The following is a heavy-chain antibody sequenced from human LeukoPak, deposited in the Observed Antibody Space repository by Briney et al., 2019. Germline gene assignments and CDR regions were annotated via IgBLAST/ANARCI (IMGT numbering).Heavy chain of an antibody. CDR1: GFTFIDYY. J-gene: IGHJ4*02. CDR3: ARAVSRTITKALAY. Sequence: ASVKVSCKASGFTFIDYYIHWVRQAPGQGLEWMGWINPNSGVTHYAQKFQGRVTMTRDTSISTAYMELSRLRSGDTALYYCARAVSRTITKALAYWGRGALVTVSS. CDR2: INPNSGVT. D-gene: IGHD5-24*01. V-gene: IGHV1-2*02.